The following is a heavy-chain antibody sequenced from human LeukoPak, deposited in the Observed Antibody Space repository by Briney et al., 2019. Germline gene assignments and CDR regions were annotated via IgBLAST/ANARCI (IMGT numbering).Heavy chain of an antibody. J-gene: IGHJ4*02. CDR2: IIPILGIA. D-gene: IGHD3-22*01. Sequence: SVKVSCKASGGTFSSYTISWVRQAPGQGLEWMGRIIPILGIANYAQKFQGRVTITADKSTSTAYMELSSLRSEDTAVYYCAGGVSSYYDSSGYRPLDCWGQGTLVTVSS. V-gene: IGHV1-69*02. CDR3: AGGVSSYYDSSGYRPLDC. CDR1: GGTFSSYT.